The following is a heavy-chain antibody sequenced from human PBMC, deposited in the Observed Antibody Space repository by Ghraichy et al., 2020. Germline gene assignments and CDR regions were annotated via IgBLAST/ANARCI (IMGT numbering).Heavy chain of an antibody. CDR1: GGSISCSSYY. D-gene: IGHD6-19*01. V-gene: IGHV4-39*01. J-gene: IGHJ4*02. Sequence: SETLSLTCTVSGGSISCSSYYWGWIRQPPGKGLEWIGSIYYSGSTYYNPSLKSRVTISVDTSKNQFSLKLSSVTAADTAVYYCARRRKQWLDTYFDYWGQGTLVTVSS. CDR3: ARRRKQWLDTYFDY. CDR2: IYYSGST.